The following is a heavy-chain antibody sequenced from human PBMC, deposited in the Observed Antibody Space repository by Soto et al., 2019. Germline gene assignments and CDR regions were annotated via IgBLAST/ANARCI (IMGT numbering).Heavy chain of an antibody. CDR2: ISAYNGNS. J-gene: IGHJ6*02. CDR3: ASSFTSSQWRYGMDV. D-gene: IGHD2-2*01. Sequence: QVQLVQSGAEVKKPGASVKVSCKASGYTFTNYGISWVRQAPGQGLEWMGWISAYNGNSNYAQKLQGRVTMTTDTSTSTAYMELRSLRSDDTAVYYCASSFTSSQWRYGMDVWGQGTTVTVSS. V-gene: IGHV1-18*01. CDR1: GYTFTNYG.